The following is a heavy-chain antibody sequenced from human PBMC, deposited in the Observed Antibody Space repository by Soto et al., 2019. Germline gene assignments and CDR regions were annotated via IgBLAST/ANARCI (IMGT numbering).Heavy chain of an antibody. J-gene: IGHJ3*02. CDR2: ISSGATAL. CDR1: GFTFSTYE. Sequence: EVQLVESGGGLVHPGGSLRLSCAASGFTFSTYEMNWVRQAPGRGLEWVSYISSGATALYYADSVKGRFTISRDNAKNTLYLQMNSLRAEDTAVYYCARRREDAFDIWGQGTMVTVSS. CDR3: ARRREDAFDI. D-gene: IGHD1-26*01. V-gene: IGHV3-48*03.